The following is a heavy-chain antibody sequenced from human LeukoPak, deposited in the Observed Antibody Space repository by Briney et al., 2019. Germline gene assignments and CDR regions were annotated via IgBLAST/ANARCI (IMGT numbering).Heavy chain of an antibody. V-gene: IGHV1-69*02. CDR2: IIPILGIA. D-gene: IGHD1-20*01. J-gene: IGHJ5*02. Sequence: GASVKVSCKAFGGTFSSYTISWVRQAPGQGLEWMGRIIPILGIANYAQKFQGRVTITADKSTSTAYMELSSLRSEDTAVYYCARVLTDNWNWFDPWGQGTLVTVSS. CDR3: ARVLTDNWNWFDP. CDR1: GGTFSSYT.